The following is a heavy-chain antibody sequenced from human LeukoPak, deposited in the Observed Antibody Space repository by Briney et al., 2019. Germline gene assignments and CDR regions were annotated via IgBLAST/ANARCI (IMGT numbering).Heavy chain of an antibody. D-gene: IGHD3-22*01. CDR3: ARDVDYYDGSGYYYDFDY. Sequence: ASVKVSCKASGYTFTGYYMHWVRQAPGQGLEWMGWINPNSGGTNYAQKFQGRVTMTRDKSISTAYMELSRLRSDDTAVYYCARDVDYYDGSGYYYDFDYWGQGTLVTVSS. V-gene: IGHV1-2*02. CDR2: INPNSGGT. J-gene: IGHJ4*02. CDR1: GYTFTGYY.